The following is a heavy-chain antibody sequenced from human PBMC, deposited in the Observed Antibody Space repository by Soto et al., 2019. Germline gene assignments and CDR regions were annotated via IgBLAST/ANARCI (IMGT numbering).Heavy chain of an antibody. CDR1: GYTFASYA. J-gene: IGHJ4*02. V-gene: IGHV1-18*01. CDR3: AREPPPPDY. CDR2: ISADNGNT. Sequence: QVQLVQSGAEVKKPGASVKVSCKASGYTFASYAISLMRQAPGQGLEWMGWISADNGNTNYAQKLQGRATMTTDTATSTAYMELRSLRSDDTAVYYCAREPPPPDYWCQRTRVTVSS.